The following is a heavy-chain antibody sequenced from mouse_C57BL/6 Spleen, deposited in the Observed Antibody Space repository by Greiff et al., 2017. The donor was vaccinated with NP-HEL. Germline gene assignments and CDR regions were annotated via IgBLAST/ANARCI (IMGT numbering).Heavy chain of an antibody. CDR1: GYTFTSYG. CDR2: IYPRSVNT. V-gene: IGHV1-81*01. J-gene: IGHJ2*01. Sequence: VQLQQSGAELARPGASVKLSCKASGYTFTSYGISWVKQRPGQGLEWIGEIYPRSVNTYSNEKFKGKATLTADKSSSTAYMELRSLTSEDSAVYFCARERDDLVDYWGQGTTLTVAS. D-gene: IGHD2-4*01. CDR3: ARERDDLVDY.